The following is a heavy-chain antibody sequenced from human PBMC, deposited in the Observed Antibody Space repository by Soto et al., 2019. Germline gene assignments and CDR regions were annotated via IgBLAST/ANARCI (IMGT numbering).Heavy chain of an antibody. CDR2: IYPGDSDT. J-gene: IGHJ4*02. V-gene: IGHV5-51*01. CDR3: ARNLNIAAPSDY. CDR1: GYSFISYW. Sequence: PGESLKISCKGSGYSFISYWIGWVRQMPGKGPEWMGIIYPGDSDTRYSPSFQGQVSISADKSINTAYLQLNSLKASDHALYCFARNLNIAAPSDYWGQGTLVTVSP. D-gene: IGHD6-13*01.